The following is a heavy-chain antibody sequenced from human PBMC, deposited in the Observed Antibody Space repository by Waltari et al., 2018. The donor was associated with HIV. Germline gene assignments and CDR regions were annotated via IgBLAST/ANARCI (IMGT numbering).Heavy chain of an antibody. D-gene: IGHD6-6*01. Sequence: QVQLVESGGGVVRPGTSLTLSCAVSGFTLSTFPIHWVRQSPAKGLEWLAVFWSDGVEISYADSVKGRFTISKDSSQKTLYLHLTSLRAEDTALYYCARGYSSSRWIPLYHWGRGTLVTVSS. CDR3: ARGYSSSRWIPLYH. J-gene: IGHJ4*02. CDR1: GFTLSTFP. CDR2: FWSDGVEI. V-gene: IGHV3-33*01.